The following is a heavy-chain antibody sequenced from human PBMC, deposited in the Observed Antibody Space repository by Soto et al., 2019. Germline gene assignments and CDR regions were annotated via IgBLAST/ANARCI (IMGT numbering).Heavy chain of an antibody. CDR3: ARDRGSSWMYKWFAP. CDR1: GGSISSGDYY. J-gene: IGHJ5*02. Sequence: SETLSLTCTVSGGSISSGDYYWSWIRQPPGKGLEWIGYIFYSGNTYYNPSLKSRVSISVDTSKNQFSLKLSSVTAADTAVYYCARDRGSSWMYKWFAPSGQGTLVTVSS. CDR2: IFYSGNT. D-gene: IGHD6-13*01. V-gene: IGHV4-30-4*01.